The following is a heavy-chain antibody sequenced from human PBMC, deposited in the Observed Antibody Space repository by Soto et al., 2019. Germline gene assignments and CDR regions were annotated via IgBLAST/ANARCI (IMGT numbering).Heavy chain of an antibody. V-gene: IGHV4-39*01. D-gene: IGHD2-8*01. Sequence: SETLSLTCTVSGSSISSSNYYWGWIRQPPGKGLEWIGSIYYSGSTYYNPSLKSRVTISVDTSKSQFSMKLSSVTAADTAVYYCARLLYGRRFDPWGQGTLVTVSS. CDR3: ARLLYGRRFDP. J-gene: IGHJ5*02. CDR2: IYYSGST. CDR1: GSSISSSNYY.